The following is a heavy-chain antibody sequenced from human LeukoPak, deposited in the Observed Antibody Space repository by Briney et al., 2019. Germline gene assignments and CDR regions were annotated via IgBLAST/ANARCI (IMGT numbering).Heavy chain of an antibody. V-gene: IGHV3-30*02. CDR2: IWDDGSYK. J-gene: IGHJ4*02. Sequence: GGSLRLSCVASGFSFSRYPMHWVRQAPGKGLEWVAVIWDDGSYKDYGDSVKGRFTISRDNSKNTLYLDMISLRAEDTAVYFCAGRFSSGEGYWGQGTHVTVSS. CDR1: GFSFSRYP. CDR3: AGRFSSGEGY. D-gene: IGHD6-19*01.